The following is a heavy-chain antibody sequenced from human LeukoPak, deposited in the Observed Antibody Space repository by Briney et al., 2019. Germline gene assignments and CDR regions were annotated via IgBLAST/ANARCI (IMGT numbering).Heavy chain of an antibody. CDR1: GFTFSSYS. CDR3: ARLSYYYDSSGYYLEGFDY. CDR2: ISSSSSYI. D-gene: IGHD3-22*01. V-gene: IGHV3-21*01. J-gene: IGHJ4*02. Sequence: PGGSLRLSCAASGFTFSSYSMNCVRQAPGRGLEWVSSISSSSSYIYYADSVKGRFTISRDNAKNSLYLQMNSLRAEDTAVYYCARLSYYYDSSGYYLEGFDYWGPGTLVTVSS.